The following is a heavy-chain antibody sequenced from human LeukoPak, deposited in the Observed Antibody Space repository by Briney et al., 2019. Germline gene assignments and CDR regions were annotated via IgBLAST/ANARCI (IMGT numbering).Heavy chain of an antibody. CDR2: INASGTT. D-gene: IGHD2-2*01. Sequence: SETLSLTCTVSGDSVSSGKYYWGWIRPRPGEGREWTGYINASGTTYYNPSLKSRATISVDTTKNQYSQKLSSVPAADTAVYYCANYRPAATWDYWGQETLVTVPS. CDR1: GDSVSSGKYY. J-gene: IGHJ4*02. CDR3: ANYRPAATWDY. V-gene: IGHV4-61*01.